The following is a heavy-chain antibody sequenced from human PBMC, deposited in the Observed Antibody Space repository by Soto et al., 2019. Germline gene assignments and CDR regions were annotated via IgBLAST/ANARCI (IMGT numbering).Heavy chain of an antibody. CDR1: GGTFSSYA. D-gene: IGHD3-3*01. CDR3: AGAPSAGLRFLGWLLGGMDV. J-gene: IGHJ6*02. CDR2: IIPIFGTA. Sequence: ASVKVSCKASGGTFSSYAISWVRQAPGQGLEWMGGIIPIFGTANYAQKFQGRVTITADKSTSTAYMELSSLRSEDTAVYYCAGAPSAGLRFLGWLLGGMDVWGQGTTVTVSS. V-gene: IGHV1-69*06.